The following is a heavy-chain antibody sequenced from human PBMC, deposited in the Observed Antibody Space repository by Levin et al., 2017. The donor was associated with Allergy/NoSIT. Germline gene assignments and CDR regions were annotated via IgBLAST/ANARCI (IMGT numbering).Heavy chain of an antibody. D-gene: IGHD3-10*01. CDR2: IKQDGSEK. J-gene: IGHJ4*02. Sequence: PGGSLRLSCAASGFTFSTYWMTWVRQAPGKGLEWVANIKQDGSEKYYVDSVKGRFTISRDNAKNSLYLQMNSLRAEDSAVYYCARASRLGRGVILAGDHWGQGILVTVSS. V-gene: IGHV3-7*04. CDR3: ARASRLGRGVILAGDH. CDR1: GFTFSTYW.